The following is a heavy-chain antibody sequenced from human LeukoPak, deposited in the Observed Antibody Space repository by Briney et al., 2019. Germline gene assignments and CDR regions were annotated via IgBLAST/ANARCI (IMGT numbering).Heavy chain of an antibody. CDR1: GFTFSSYS. Sequence: GGSLRLSCAASGFTFSSYSMNWVRQAPGKGLEWVSYISSSGTTIYYADSVKGRFTISRDNPKNSLYLQMNSLRAEDTAVYYCARVGYYDSSNYYAYFQHWGQGTLVTVSS. CDR2: ISSSGTTI. CDR3: ARVGYYDSSNYYAYFQH. D-gene: IGHD3-22*01. J-gene: IGHJ1*01. V-gene: IGHV3-48*01.